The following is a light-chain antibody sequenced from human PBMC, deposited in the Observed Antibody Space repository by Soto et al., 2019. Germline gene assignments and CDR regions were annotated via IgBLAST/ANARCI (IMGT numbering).Light chain of an antibody. CDR1: QDISKY. CDR2: DAS. CDR3: QQYGNLPLT. J-gene: IGKJ4*01. Sequence: DLQMTQSPSSLSASVGDRVTITCQATQDISKYLNWFQHKPGRAPKLLIYDASNLETGVPSRFRGSGSGTHFTFTITSLQREDFATYYCQQYGNLPLTFGGGTKVEIK. V-gene: IGKV1-33*01.